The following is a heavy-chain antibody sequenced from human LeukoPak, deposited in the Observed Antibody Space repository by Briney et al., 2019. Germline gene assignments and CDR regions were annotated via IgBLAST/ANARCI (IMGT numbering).Heavy chain of an antibody. CDR1: GFTFSSYA. Sequence: GGSLRLSCAASGFTFSSYAMSWVRQAPGKGLEWVSAISGSGGSTYYADSVKGRFTISRDDSKNTLYLQMNSLRAEDTAVYYCAKGLAYCGGDCPNSDAFDIWGQGTMVTVSS. D-gene: IGHD2-21*02. J-gene: IGHJ3*02. CDR2: ISGSGGST. V-gene: IGHV3-23*01. CDR3: AKGLAYCGGDCPNSDAFDI.